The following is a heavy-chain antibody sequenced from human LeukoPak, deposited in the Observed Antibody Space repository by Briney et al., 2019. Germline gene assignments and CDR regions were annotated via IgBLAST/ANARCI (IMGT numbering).Heavy chain of an antibody. Sequence: SETLSLTCTVSGASISSGGYYWSWIRQHPGKGLEWIGYIYYSGDTYYNPSLKSRVTISGDTSKNQFALKLSSVTAADTAVYYCATATPYSSSWTPPDYWGQGTLVTVSS. J-gene: IGHJ4*02. CDR2: IYYSGDT. CDR3: ATATPYSSSWTPPDY. CDR1: GASISSGGYY. V-gene: IGHV4-31*03. D-gene: IGHD6-13*01.